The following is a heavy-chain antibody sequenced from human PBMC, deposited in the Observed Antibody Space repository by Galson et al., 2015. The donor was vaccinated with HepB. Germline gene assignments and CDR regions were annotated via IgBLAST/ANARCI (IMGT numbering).Heavy chain of an antibody. D-gene: IGHD5-12*01. CDR1: GFTFSGSA. CDR2: IGSKANNYAT. V-gene: IGHV3-73*01. J-gene: IGHJ4*02. Sequence: SLRLSCAGSGFTFSGSAIHWVRQASGKGLEWIGRIGSKANNYATVYTASVKGRFTISRDDSKNMAYLQMNRLRTEDTAVYYCTRLGDLSGYSSCWGQGTLVTVSS. CDR3: TRLGDLSGYSSC.